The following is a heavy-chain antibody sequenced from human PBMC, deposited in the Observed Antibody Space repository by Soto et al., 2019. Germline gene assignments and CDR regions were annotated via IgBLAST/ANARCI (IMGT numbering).Heavy chain of an antibody. Sequence: GASVKVSCKASGYTFTGYAMHWVRQAPGQRLEWMGWINAGNGNTKYSQKFQGRVTITRDTSASTACLELSSLIFEDTVVYYFARTLGYCSGGSCYLMKIADYWGQGTLVTVSS. J-gene: IGHJ4*02. CDR1: GYTFTGYA. CDR3: ARTLGYCSGGSCYLMKIADY. CDR2: INAGNGNT. D-gene: IGHD2-15*01. V-gene: IGHV1-3*01.